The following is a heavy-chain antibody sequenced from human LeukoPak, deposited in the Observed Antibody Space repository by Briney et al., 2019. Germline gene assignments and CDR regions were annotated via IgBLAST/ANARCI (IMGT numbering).Heavy chain of an antibody. CDR2: IYHSGST. CDR3: ASADSAMNPCDY. CDR1: GGSFSGYY. Sequence: SETLSLTCAVYGGSFSGYYWSWIRQPPGKGLEWIGEIYHSGSTNYNPSLKSRVTISVDKSKNQFSLKLSSVIAADTAVYFCASADSAMNPCDYWGQGSLVTVSS. D-gene: IGHD5-18*01. J-gene: IGHJ4*02. V-gene: IGHV4-34*01.